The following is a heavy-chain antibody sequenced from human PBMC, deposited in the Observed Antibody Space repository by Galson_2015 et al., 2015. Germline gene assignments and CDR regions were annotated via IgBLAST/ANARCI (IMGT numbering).Heavy chain of an antibody. D-gene: IGHD3-3*01. CDR2: MNPDSGNT. CDR1: GYTFTSFD. J-gene: IGHJ4*02. Sequence: SVKVSCKASGYTFTSFDINWVRQATGQGLEWMGWMNPDSGNTAYAQKFQGRVTMTRSTSISTAYMELSSLGSEDTAVYYCARGPGYYSAPDYWGQGTLVTVSS. CDR3: ARGPGYYSAPDY. V-gene: IGHV1-8*01.